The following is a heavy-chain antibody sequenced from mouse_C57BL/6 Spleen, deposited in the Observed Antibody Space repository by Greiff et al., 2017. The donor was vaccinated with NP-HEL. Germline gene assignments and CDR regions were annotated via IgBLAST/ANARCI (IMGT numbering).Heavy chain of an antibody. CDR1: GYSITSGYY. J-gene: IGHJ2*01. CDR3: ARMWDYGYFDY. D-gene: IGHD2-4*01. CDR2: ISYDGSN. Sequence: EVKLMESGPGLVKPSQSLSLTCSVTGYSITSGYYWNWIRQFPGNKLEWMGYISYDGSNNYNPSLKNRISITSDTSKNQFFLKLNSVTTEDTATYYCARMWDYGYFDYWGQGTTLTVSS. V-gene: IGHV3-6*01.